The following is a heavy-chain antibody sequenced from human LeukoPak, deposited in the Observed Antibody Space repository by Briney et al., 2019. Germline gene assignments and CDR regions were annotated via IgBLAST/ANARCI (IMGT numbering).Heavy chain of an antibody. CDR2: ISYTGTT. V-gene: IGHV4-59*01. CDR1: GASISNKF. CDR3: ARDTSGYYGRYES. D-gene: IGHD3-3*01. Sequence: SETLSLTCNVSGASISNKFWSWIRHPPGKGLEWIGYISYTGTTNYNPSLQSRVTISVDTSKNQLSLRVTSMTAAGTAVYYCARDTSGYYGRYESWGQGILVTVSS. J-gene: IGHJ4*02.